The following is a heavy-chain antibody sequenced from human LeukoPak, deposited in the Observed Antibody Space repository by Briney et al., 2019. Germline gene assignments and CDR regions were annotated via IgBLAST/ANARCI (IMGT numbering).Heavy chain of an antibody. CDR3: ARGDGHSTSWYYFDY. D-gene: IGHD2-2*01. CDR2: TYYRSKWYN. Sequence: SQTLSLTCALSGDSVSSNSAAWNWLRQSPSRGLEWLGRTYYRSKWYNDYAVSVKSRITINPDTSKNQFSLQLNSVTPEDTAVYYCARGDGHSTSWYYFDYWRQGTLVSVSS. J-gene: IGHJ4*02. V-gene: IGHV6-1*01. CDR1: GDSVSSNSAA.